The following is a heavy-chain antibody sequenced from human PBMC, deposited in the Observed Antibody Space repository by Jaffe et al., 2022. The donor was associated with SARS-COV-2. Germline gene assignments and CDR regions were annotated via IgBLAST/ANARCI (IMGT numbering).Heavy chain of an antibody. CDR2: IYPGDSDT. V-gene: IGHV5-51*01. D-gene: IGHD5-12*01. CDR1: GYSFTSYW. CDR3: ARRVLGGPKSSRSGYDSGWFDP. Sequence: EVQLVQSGAEVKKPGESLKISCKGSGYSFTSYWIGWVRQMPGKGLEWMGIIYPGDSDTRYSPSFQGQVTISADKSISTAYLQWSSLKASDTAMYYCARRVLGGPKSSRSGYDSGWFDPWGQGTLVTVSS. J-gene: IGHJ5*02.